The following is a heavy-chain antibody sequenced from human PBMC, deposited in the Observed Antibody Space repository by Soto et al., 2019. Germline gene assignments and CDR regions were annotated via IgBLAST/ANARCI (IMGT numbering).Heavy chain of an antibody. CDR3: ARGVGDYALDY. J-gene: IGHJ4*02. V-gene: IGHV3-11*01. D-gene: IGHD4-17*01. Sequence: GGSLRLSCAASGFTFSDYYMSWIRQAPGKGLEWISYISNSGRTIFYADSVKGRFTISRDNAKKSLYLQMNSLRAEDTAVYYCARGVGDYALDYWGQGTLVTVSS. CDR1: GFTFSDYY. CDR2: ISNSGRTI.